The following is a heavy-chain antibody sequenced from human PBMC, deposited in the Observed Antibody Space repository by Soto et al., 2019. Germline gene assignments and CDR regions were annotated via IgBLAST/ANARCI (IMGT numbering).Heavy chain of an antibody. J-gene: IGHJ4*02. CDR1: GGSFRGDY. CDR3: ARGWGALFDY. V-gene: IGHV4-34*01. Sequence: QVQLQQWGAGLLKPSETLSLTCAVYGGSFRGDYWSWIRQPPGMGREEIGEINHSGSTNYNPSLKSRVTISVDTAKNQFSLKLSAVTAADTAVYYCARGWGALFDYWGQGALVTVSS. D-gene: IGHD7-27*01. CDR2: INHSGST.